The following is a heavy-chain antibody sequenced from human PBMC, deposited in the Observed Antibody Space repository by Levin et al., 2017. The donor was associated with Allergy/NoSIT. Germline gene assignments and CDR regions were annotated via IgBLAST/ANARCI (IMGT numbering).Heavy chain of an antibody. CDR2: ISWNSGSI. J-gene: IGHJ6*02. Sequence: GGSLRLSCAASGFTFDDYAMHWVRHAPGKGLEWVSGISWNSGSIGYADSVKGRFTISRDNAKNSLYLQMNSLRAEDTALYYCAKGNNLYYDYGMDVWGQGTTVTVSS. V-gene: IGHV3-9*01. CDR1: GFTFDDYA. CDR3: AKGNNLYYDYGMDV. D-gene: IGHD1/OR15-1a*01.